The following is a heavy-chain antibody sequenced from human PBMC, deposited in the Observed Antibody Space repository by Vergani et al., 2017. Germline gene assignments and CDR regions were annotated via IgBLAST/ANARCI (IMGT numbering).Heavy chain of an antibody. CDR1: GGSVSSGSYY. CDR2: IYYSGST. V-gene: IGHV4-61*01. J-gene: IGHJ4*02. CDR3: ARGGKRFLEWLPFDY. Sequence: QVQLQESGPGLVKPSETLSLTCTVSGGSVSSGSYYWSWIRQPPGKGLEWIGYIYYSGSTNYNPSLKSRVTISVDTSKNQFSLKLSSVTAADTAVYYCARGGKRFLEWLPFDYWGQGTLVTVSS. D-gene: IGHD3-3*01.